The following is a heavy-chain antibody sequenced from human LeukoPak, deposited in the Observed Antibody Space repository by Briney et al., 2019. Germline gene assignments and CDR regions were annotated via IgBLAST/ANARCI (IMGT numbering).Heavy chain of an antibody. CDR2: INPNSGGT. J-gene: IGHJ4*02. Sequence: ASVKVSCKASGYTFTGYYMHWVRQAPGQGLEWMGWINPNSGGTNYAQKFQGWVTMTRDTSISTAHMELSRLRSDDTAVYYCAREIGSYGAKHYDYWGQGTLVTVSS. CDR1: GYTFTGYY. V-gene: IGHV1-2*04. D-gene: IGHD5-18*01. CDR3: AREIGSYGAKHYDY.